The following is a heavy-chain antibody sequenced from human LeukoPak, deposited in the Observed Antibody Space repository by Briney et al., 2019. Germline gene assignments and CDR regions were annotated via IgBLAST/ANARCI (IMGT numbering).Heavy chain of an antibody. CDR3: ASGVEYSSSSEGFDY. D-gene: IGHD6-6*01. J-gene: IGHJ4*02. Sequence: ETLSLTCTVSGGSISSGSYYWSWIRQPAGKGLEWIGRIYYSGSTNYNPSLKSRVTISVDTSKNQFSLKLSSVTAADTAVYYCASGVEYSSSSEGFDYWGQGTLVTVSS. V-gene: IGHV4-61*10. CDR2: IYYSGST. CDR1: GGSISSGSYY.